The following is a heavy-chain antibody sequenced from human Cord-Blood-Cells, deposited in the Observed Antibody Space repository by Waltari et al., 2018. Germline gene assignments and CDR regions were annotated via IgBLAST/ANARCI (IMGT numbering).Heavy chain of an antibody. V-gene: IGHV4-34*01. CDR1: GGSFSGYY. J-gene: IGHJ5*02. CDR3: AVDYGDFNWFDP. CDR2: INHSGST. Sequence: QVQLQQWGAGLLKPSETLSLTCAVYGGSFSGYYWSWIRQPPGKGLEWIGEINHSGSTNYNPSLKSRVTISVDTSKNQFSLKLSSVTAADTAVYYCAVDYGDFNWFDPWGQGTLVTVSS. D-gene: IGHD4-17*01.